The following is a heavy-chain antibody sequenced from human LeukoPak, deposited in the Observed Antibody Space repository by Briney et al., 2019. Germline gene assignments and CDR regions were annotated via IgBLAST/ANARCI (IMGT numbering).Heavy chain of an antibody. CDR3: ARERYCSSTSCPWYFDY. Sequence: SETLSLTCTVSGGSISSGDYYWGWIRQPPGKGLEWIGYIYYSGSTYYNPSLKSRVTISVDTSKNQFSLKLSSVTAADTAVYYCARERYCSSTSCPWYFDYWDQGTLVTVSS. CDR2: IYYSGST. D-gene: IGHD2-2*01. V-gene: IGHV4-30-4*08. CDR1: GGSISSGDYY. J-gene: IGHJ4*02.